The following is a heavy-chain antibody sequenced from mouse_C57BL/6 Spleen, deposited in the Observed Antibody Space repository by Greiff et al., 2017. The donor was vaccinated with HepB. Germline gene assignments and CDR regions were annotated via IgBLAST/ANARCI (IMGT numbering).Heavy chain of an antibody. J-gene: IGHJ4*01. V-gene: IGHV5-6*01. D-gene: IGHD2-4*01. CDR3: ARQDDYDGLYYAMDY. CDR2: ISSGGSYT. Sequence: EVQRVESGGDLVKPGGSLKLSCAASGFTFSSYGMSWVRQTPDKRLEWVATISSGGSYTYYPDSVKGRFTISRDNAKNTLYLQMSSLKSEDTAMYYCARQDDYDGLYYAMDYWGQGTSVTVSS. CDR1: GFTFSSYG.